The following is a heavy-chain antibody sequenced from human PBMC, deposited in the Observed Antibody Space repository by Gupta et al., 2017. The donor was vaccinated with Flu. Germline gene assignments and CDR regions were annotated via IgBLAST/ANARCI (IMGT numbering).Heavy chain of an antibody. CDR3: AHGSGIAVAGVENYFDP. J-gene: IGHJ5*02. Sequence: EWVAMIYWDDDKRYSPSLKSRLTITKDTSINQVVLKMSSMDPVDTATYYCAHGSGIAVAGVENYFDPWGQGILVTVSS. D-gene: IGHD6-19*01. CDR2: IYWDDDK. V-gene: IGHV2-5*02.